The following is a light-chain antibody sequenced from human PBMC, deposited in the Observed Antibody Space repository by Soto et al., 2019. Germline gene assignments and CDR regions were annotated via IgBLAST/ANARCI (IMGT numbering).Light chain of an antibody. Sequence: DIQMTQSPSTLSASVGDRVTITCRASQSINNWLAWYQQKPGKAPHLLIYKASNLESGVPSRFSGSGSGTEFTLTISSLQPDDFATYFCQQYNSYSYAFGQGTKLEIK. CDR1: QSINNW. CDR3: QQYNSYSYA. CDR2: KAS. V-gene: IGKV1-5*03. J-gene: IGKJ2*01.